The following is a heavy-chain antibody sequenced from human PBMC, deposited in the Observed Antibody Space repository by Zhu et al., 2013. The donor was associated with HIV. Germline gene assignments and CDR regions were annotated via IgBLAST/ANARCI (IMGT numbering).Heavy chain of an antibody. D-gene: IGHD3-16*02. CDR2: INPSGGST. V-gene: IGHV1-46*01. CDR1: GYMFTTYY. Sequence: QVQLVQSGAEVKKPGASVRISCKASGYMFTTYYMHWVRQAPGQGLEWMGIINPSGGSTSYPQNFQGRITMTRDSSTSTVYMELSSLRSEDTAVYYCAREGGGGLRLGELSLPFEYWGQGTLVTVSS. CDR3: AREGGGGLRLGELSLPFEY. J-gene: IGHJ4*02.